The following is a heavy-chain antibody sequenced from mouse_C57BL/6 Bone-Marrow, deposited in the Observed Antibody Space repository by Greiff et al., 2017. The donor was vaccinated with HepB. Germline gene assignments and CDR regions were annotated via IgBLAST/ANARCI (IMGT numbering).Heavy chain of an antibody. V-gene: IGHV1-50*01. J-gene: IGHJ1*03. CDR1: GYTFTSYW. Sequence: QVQLQQPGAELVKPGASVKLSCKASGYTFTSYWMQWVKQRPGQGLEWIGEIDPSDSYTNYNQKFKGKATLTVDTSSSTAYMQLSILTSEDSAVYYCARRSRGYWYFDVWGTGTTVTVSS. CDR3: ARRSRGYWYFDV. D-gene: IGHD1-1*01. CDR2: IDPSDSYT.